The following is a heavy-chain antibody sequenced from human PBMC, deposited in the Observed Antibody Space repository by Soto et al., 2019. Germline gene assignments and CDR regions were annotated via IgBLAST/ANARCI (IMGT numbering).Heavy chain of an antibody. V-gene: IGHV1-3*01. J-gene: IGHJ4*02. CDR3: ATGGNWNYAAPFVY. D-gene: IGHD1-7*01. CDR2: INAGNGNT. CDR1: GGTFSSYA. Sequence: ASVKVSCKASGGTFSSYAISWVRQAPGQRLEWMGWINAGNGNTKYSQKFQGRVTITRDESTSTAYMELSSLRSEDTAVYYCATGGNWNYAAPFVYWGQGTLVTVSS.